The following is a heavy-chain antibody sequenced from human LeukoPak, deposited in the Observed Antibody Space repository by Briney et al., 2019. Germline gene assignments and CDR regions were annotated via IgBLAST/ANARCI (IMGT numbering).Heavy chain of an antibody. CDR2: ISYDGSNK. CDR3: AKNGDRGAYCTGGTCYPYFYYYMDV. D-gene: IGHD2-15*01. J-gene: IGHJ6*03. V-gene: IGHV3-30*18. Sequence: GGSLRLSCAASGFTFSSYGMHWVRQAPGKGLEWVAVISYDGSNKYYADSVKGRFTISRDNSKNTLYLQMNSLRAEDTAIYYCAKNGDRGAYCTGGTCYPYFYYYMDVWGKGTTVTI. CDR1: GFTFSSYG.